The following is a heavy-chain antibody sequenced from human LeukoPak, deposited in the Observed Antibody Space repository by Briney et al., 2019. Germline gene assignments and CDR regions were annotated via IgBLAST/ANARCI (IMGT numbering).Heavy chain of an antibody. J-gene: IGHJ5*02. CDR2: IYHSWST. CDR3: ERHRARGIRPFDP. CDR1: GYSISSVYY. V-gene: IGHV4-38-2*02. Sequence: PSETVSLTCTVSGYSISSVYYWGWIRQPPGKGLEWIESIYHSWSTVYNPSLKSRDTISVDTYKNQLSLKLSSVTAADTAVYYCERHRARGIRPFDPWGQGTLVTVSS.